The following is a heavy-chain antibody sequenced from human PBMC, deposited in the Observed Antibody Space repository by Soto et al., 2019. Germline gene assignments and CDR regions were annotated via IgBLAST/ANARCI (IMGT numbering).Heavy chain of an antibody. CDR1: GFTFSSYA. D-gene: IGHD6-13*01. Sequence: GGSLRLSCAASGFTFSSYAMSWVRQAPGKGLEWVSAISGSGGSTYYADSAKGRFTISRDNSKNTLYLQMNSLRAEDTAVYYCAKPPSAGRSYYYYYMDVWGKGTTVTVSS. V-gene: IGHV3-23*01. CDR2: ISGSGGST. CDR3: AKPPSAGRSYYYYYMDV. J-gene: IGHJ6*03.